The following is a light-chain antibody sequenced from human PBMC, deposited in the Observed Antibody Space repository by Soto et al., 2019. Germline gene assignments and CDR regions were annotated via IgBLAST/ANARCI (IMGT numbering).Light chain of an antibody. V-gene: IGLV1-47*02. CDR1: SSNIGPNY. Sequence: QSVLTQPPSASGTPGQRVTISCSGSSSNIGPNYVYWYQQLPGSAPILLIYSNNQRPSGVPDRFSGSKSGTSASLAISGLRSEDEADYYCAAWDDSLSGPLFGGGTKVTVL. CDR3: AAWDDSLSGPL. J-gene: IGLJ2*01. CDR2: SNN.